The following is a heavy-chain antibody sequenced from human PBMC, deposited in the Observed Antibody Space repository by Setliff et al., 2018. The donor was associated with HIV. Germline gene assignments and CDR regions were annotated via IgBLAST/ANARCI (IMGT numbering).Heavy chain of an antibody. CDR2: IYHTEYT. CDR3: ARGHYRLFGELFSTPVALDY. CDR1: GGSLSSDNW. D-gene: IGHD3-10*02. V-gene: IGHV4-4*02. Sequence: SETLSLTCAVSGGSLSSDNWWTWVRQPPGKGLEWIGEIYHTEYTNYSPSLKSRVSMSVDRSKNQFSLNLTSVTAADTAVYYCARGHYRLFGELFSTPVALDYWGQGTLVTVSS. J-gene: IGHJ4*02.